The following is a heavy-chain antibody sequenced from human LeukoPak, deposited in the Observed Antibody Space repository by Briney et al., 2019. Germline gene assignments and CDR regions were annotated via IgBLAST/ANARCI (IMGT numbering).Heavy chain of an antibody. CDR3: ARGPYSYDSSGAFDI. CDR1: GGSISSSNW. Sequence: PSGTLSLTCAVSGGSISSSNWWSWVRQPAGKGLEWIGRIYTSGSTNYNPSLKSRVTISVDTSKNQFSLKLSSVTAADTAVYFCARGPYSYDSSGAFDIWGQGTMVTVSS. D-gene: IGHD3-22*01. V-gene: IGHV4-4*02. CDR2: IYTSGST. J-gene: IGHJ3*02.